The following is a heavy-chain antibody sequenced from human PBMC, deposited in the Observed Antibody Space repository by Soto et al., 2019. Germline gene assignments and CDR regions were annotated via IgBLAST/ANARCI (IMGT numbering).Heavy chain of an antibody. J-gene: IGHJ5*02. Sequence: SETLSLTCTVSGGSISSGGYYWSWIRQHPGKVLEWIGYIYYIGSTYYNPSLKSRVTISVDTSKNQFSLKLSSVTAADTAVYYCARVFSDSSSFFDPWGQGTLVTVSS. CDR3: ARVFSDSSSFFDP. CDR2: IYYIGST. V-gene: IGHV4-31*03. CDR1: GGSISSGGYY. D-gene: IGHD6-13*01.